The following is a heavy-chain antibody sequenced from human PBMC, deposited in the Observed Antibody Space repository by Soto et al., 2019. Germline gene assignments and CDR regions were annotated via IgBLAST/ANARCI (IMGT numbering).Heavy chain of an antibody. CDR3: ARGIVGGTFFDN. D-gene: IGHD1-26*01. CDR1: GINVRNNY. J-gene: IGHJ4*02. Sequence: EVHLVESGGGLIEPGGSLRLSCAASGINVRNNYMHWVRQAPGKGLEWVARIYSSSSPYYADSVKGRFTISSDNSDRTLFLEMNGLRGEDTAIYYCARGIVGGTFFDNWGQGTLVTVSP. CDR2: IYSSSSP. V-gene: IGHV3-53*01.